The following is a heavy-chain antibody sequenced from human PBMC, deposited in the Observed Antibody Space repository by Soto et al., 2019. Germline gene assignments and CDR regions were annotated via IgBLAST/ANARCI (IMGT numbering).Heavy chain of an antibody. CDR3: ARHGAYTSGPGRGVFDS. Sequence: QVQLQESGPGLVKPSETLSLTCTVSGGSISSHYWSWIRQPPGKGLEWIGYIYYSGSTNYNPSLKSRVTISVDTSKKQFSLKLSSVTAADTAVFYCARHGAYTSGPGRGVFDSWGRGTLVTVSS. V-gene: IGHV4-59*08. J-gene: IGHJ4*02. CDR2: IYYSGST. D-gene: IGHD6-19*01. CDR1: GGSISSHY.